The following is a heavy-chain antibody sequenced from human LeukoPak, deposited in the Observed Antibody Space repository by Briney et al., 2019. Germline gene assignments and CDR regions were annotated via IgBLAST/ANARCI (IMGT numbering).Heavy chain of an antibody. V-gene: IGHV1-18*01. CDR3: ARELFSEVSRSVGVLARKYYYGMDV. D-gene: IGHD3-3*01. J-gene: IGHJ6*02. CDR2: ISSYSTYT. CDR1: GYSFTTHG. Sequence: ASVKVSCKASGYSFTTHGISWVRQAPGQGLEWMGWISSYSTYTTYAQKFQGRVTMTTDTSTSTAYMELRSLRSDDTAVYYCARELFSEVSRSVGVLARKYYYGMDVWGQGTTVTVSS.